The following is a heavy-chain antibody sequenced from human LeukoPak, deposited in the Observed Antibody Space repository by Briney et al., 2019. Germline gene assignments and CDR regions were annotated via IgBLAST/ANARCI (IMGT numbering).Heavy chain of an antibody. CDR1: GFTFSSYS. Sequence: GGSLRLSCAASGFTFSSYSMNWVRQAPGKGLEWVSSISSSSSYIYYADSVKGRFTISRDNAKNSLYLQMNSLRAEYTAVYYCARGMIHREVTCSSTSCYWEYYFDYWGQGTLVTVSS. CDR3: ARGMIHREVTCSSTSCYWEYYFDY. J-gene: IGHJ4*02. V-gene: IGHV3-21*01. CDR2: ISSSSSYI. D-gene: IGHD2-2*01.